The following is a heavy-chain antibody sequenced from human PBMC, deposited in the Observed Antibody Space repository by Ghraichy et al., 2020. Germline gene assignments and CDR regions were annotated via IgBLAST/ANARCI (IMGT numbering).Heavy chain of an antibody. D-gene: IGHD2-15*01. CDR1: GASVSSSSFY. CDR3: ARLGTFDI. Sequence: SCTVSGASVSSSSFYWGWIRQPPGKGLEWIGRLYFGGTTYYNPSLKSRVAMSVDTSKNQFSLRLSSVTAADTAVYYCARLGTFDIWGQGTMVTVSS. J-gene: IGHJ3*02. V-gene: IGHV4-39*01. CDR2: LYFGGTT.